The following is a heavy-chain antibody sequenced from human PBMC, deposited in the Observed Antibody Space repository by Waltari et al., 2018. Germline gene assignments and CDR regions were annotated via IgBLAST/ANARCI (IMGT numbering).Heavy chain of an antibody. CDR3: ARDRIPATFRCWFDS. V-gene: IGHV4-39*07. Sequence: QLHLQESGPGLVKPSETLFLTCTVSGDSSSSSSYYWGWIRQPPGKGPQWIGSLYYSGITYYNPSLESRVSMSVDTSKNQLSLMLSAVTAADTAVYYCARDRIPATFRCWFDSWGPGTLVTVSS. J-gene: IGHJ5*01. D-gene: IGHD2-2*01. CDR2: LYYSGIT. CDR1: GDSSSSSSYY.